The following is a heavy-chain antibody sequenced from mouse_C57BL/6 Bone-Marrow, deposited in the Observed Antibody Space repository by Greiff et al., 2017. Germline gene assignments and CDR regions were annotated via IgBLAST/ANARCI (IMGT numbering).Heavy chain of an antibody. CDR3: ASLGGFAY. Sequence: EVKLVESGGGLVKPGGSLKLSCAASGFTFSSYAMSWVRQTPEKRLEWVATISDGGSDTYYPDNVKGRFTISINNAKKNLYLQMSHLKSEDTAMYYCASLGGFAYWGQGTLVTVSA. CDR2: ISDGGSDT. J-gene: IGHJ3*01. D-gene: IGHD4-1*01. V-gene: IGHV5-4*03. CDR1: GFTFSSYA.